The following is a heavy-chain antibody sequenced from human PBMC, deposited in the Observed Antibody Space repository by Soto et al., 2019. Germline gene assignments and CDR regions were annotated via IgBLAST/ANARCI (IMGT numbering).Heavy chain of an antibody. CDR2: IKQDGSEK. CDR3: AREYYDYIWGSYRYRGGYFDY. J-gene: IGHJ4*02. V-gene: IGHV3-7*01. D-gene: IGHD3-16*02. Sequence: EVQLVESGGGLVQPGGSLRLSCAASGFTFSSYWMSWVRQAPGKGLEWVANIKQDGSEKYYVDSVKGRFTISRDNAKNSLYLQMNSLRAEDTAVYYCAREYYDYIWGSYRYRGGYFDYWGRGTLVTVSS. CDR1: GFTFSSYW.